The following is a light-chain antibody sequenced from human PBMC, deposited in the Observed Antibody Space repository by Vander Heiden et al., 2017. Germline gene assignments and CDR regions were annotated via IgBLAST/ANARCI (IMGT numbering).Light chain of an antibody. Sequence: EIVLTQSPGTLSLSPGERATLSCRASQSVNSNYLAWYQRKPGQAPRLLIYGASSRATDIPDRFTGSGSGTDFTLTISRLEPEDFAVYYCQQDGSSPWTFGQGTKVEIK. V-gene: IGKV3-20*01. J-gene: IGKJ1*01. CDR3: QQDGSSPWT. CDR2: GAS. CDR1: QSVNSNY.